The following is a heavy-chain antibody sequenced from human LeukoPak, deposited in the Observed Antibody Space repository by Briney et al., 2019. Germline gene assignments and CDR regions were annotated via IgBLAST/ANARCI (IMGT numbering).Heavy chain of an antibody. Sequence: GGSLRPSCAASGFAFDDYAMHWVRQAPGKGLEWVSGISWNSGSIGYADSVKGRFTISRDNAKNSLYLQMNSLRAEDTALYYCAKRGLNGMDVWGQGTTVTVSS. CDR1: GFAFDDYA. CDR2: ISWNSGSI. J-gene: IGHJ6*02. CDR3: AKRGLNGMDV. V-gene: IGHV3-9*01.